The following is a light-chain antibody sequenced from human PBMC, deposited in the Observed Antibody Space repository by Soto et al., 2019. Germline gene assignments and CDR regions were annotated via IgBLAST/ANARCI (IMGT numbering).Light chain of an antibody. V-gene: IGKV1-39*01. Sequence: DIQMTQSPANLSASAGDRVTITCRASQSISTYLNWYQQKSGNAPKLLIYDVSTVQTGVPSRFSGSGSGTDFTLTISRLQHEYVATYYCQHGYRSPLTFGEGTKVEIK. J-gene: IGKJ4*02. CDR3: QHGYRSPLT. CDR1: QSISTY. CDR2: DVS.